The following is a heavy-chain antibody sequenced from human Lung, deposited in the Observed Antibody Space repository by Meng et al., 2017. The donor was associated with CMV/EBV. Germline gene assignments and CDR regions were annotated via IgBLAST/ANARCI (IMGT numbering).Heavy chain of an antibody. V-gene: IGHV3-15*01. Sequence: EVQLVESXXXXVXXGGSLRLSCTGAGSGFIFSNLWINWVRQAPGKGLEWVGRIKSKFDGETTDYAAPVKGRFTISRDDSRNTLYLYMNSLKTEDTAVYYCTTDRPRSGGKTHDYWGPGTLVTVSS. CDR3: TTDRPRSGGKTHDY. D-gene: IGHD4-23*01. J-gene: IGHJ4*02. CDR2: IKSKFDGETT. CDR1: GFIFSNLW.